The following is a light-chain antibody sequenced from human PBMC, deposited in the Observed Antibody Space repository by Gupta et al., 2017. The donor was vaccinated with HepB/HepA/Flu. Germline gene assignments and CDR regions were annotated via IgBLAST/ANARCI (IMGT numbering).Light chain of an antibody. J-gene: IGKJ5*01. V-gene: IGKV1-17*01. Sequence: MTQSPSSLSASVGDRVTITCRASQGIRNDLAWYQQKPGKAPKRLIYLASTLQSGVPSRFSDSGSGTEFTLTISSLQPDDFATYYCLQYDSFPITFGHGTRLDIK. CDR2: LAS. CDR3: LQYDSFPIT. CDR1: QGIRND.